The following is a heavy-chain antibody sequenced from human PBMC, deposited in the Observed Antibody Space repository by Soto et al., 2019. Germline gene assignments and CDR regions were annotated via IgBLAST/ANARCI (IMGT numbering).Heavy chain of an antibody. V-gene: IGHV3-53*01. CDR3: ARDRVESGYPEYFQH. D-gene: IGHD3-22*01. Sequence: EVQLVESGGGLIQPGGSLRLSCAASGFTVSSNYMSWVRQAPGKGLEWVSVIYSGGSTYYADSVKGRFTISRDNSNNTLYLQMNSLSADDTAVYYCARDRVESGYPEYFQHWGQGTLVTVSS. CDR2: IYSGGST. J-gene: IGHJ1*01. CDR1: GFTVSSNY.